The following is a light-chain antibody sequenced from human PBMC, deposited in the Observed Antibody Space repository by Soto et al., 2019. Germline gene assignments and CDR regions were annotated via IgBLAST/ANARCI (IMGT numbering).Light chain of an antibody. CDR3: QQLNSAPFT. CDR2: DAS. CDR1: QAINTY. V-gene: IGKV1-9*01. J-gene: IGKJ4*01. Sequence: DIQLTQSPSFLSASVGDRVTITCRASQAINTYLAWYQQKPGKAPKLLIYDASTLKSGVPSRFSGSGSGTEFSLTISSLQPEDFATYYCQQLNSAPFTFGGGTKVEIE.